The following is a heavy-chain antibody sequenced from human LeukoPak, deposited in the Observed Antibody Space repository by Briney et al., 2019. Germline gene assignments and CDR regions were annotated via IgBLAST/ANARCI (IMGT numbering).Heavy chain of an antibody. CDR1: GFTFSDFW. D-gene: IGHD3-22*01. Sequence: GGSLRLSCAGSGFTFSDFWMTWVRQAPGKGLEWVANIKQDGSEKYYVDSVKGRFTISRDNAKNSLYLQMNSLRAEDTAVYYCARGPYDSSGYYEDYFDYWGQGTLVTVSS. V-gene: IGHV3-7*01. CDR3: ARGPYDSSGYYEDYFDY. CDR2: IKQDGSEK. J-gene: IGHJ4*02.